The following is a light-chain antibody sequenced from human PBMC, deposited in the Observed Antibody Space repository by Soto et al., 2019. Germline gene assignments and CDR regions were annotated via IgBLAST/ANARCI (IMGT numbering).Light chain of an antibody. J-gene: IGLJ1*01. CDR1: SCDVGGYNY. V-gene: IGLV2-14*01. CDR3: CSYTTSNTRQIV. Sequence: QSVLTQPASVSGSPGQSITISCTGTSCDVGGYNYVSWYQQHPGKAPKFMIYDVSNRPSGVSNRFSGSKSGNTASLTISGLQAEDEADYYCCSYTTSNTRQIVFGTGTKLTVL. CDR2: DVS.